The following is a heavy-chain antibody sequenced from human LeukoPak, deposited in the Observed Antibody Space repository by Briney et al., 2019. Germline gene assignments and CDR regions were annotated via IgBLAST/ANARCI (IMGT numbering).Heavy chain of an antibody. Sequence: SETLSLTCTVSGGSISSHYWSWIRQPPGKGLEWIGYIYYSESTKYNPSLKSRVTISVDTSNNQFSLKLSSVTAADTAVYYCARLYDSSGYTNWLDPWGQGTLVTVSS. D-gene: IGHD3-22*01. CDR2: IYYSEST. CDR1: GGSISSHY. CDR3: ARLYDSSGYTNWLDP. V-gene: IGHV4-59*11. J-gene: IGHJ5*02.